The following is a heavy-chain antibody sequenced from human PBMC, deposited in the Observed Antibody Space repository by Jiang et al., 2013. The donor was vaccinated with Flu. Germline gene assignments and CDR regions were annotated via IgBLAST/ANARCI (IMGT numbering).Heavy chain of an antibody. CDR1: GFSLSNAKMG. V-gene: IGHV2-26*01. J-gene: IGHJ4*02. Sequence: KPTQTLTLTCTFSGFSLSNAKMGVSWIRRPPGKALEWLAHIFSHDEKSYSTSLKNRLTISKDTSKSQVVLTMTNMDPVDTATYYCAPAAGTGWYYFDYWGQGMLVTVSS. D-gene: IGHD6-13*01. CDR3: APAAGTGWYYFDY. CDR2: IFSHDEK.